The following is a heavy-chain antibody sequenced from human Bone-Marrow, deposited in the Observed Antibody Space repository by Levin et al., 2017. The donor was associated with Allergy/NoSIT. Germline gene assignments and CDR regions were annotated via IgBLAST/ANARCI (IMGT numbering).Heavy chain of an antibody. V-gene: IGHV3-23*01. J-gene: IGHJ6*02. CDR3: AKDRPLQQGSSYYYYRMDV. Sequence: GGSLRLSCAASGFTFSSYAMTWVRQAPGKGLEWVSTLSSSGGATYFADTVKGRFTISRDNSKNTLYLQMNSLRADDTAVYYCAKDRPLQQGSSYYYYRMDVWGQGTTVTVSS. CDR2: LSSSGGAT. D-gene: IGHD3-10*01. CDR1: GFTFSSYA.